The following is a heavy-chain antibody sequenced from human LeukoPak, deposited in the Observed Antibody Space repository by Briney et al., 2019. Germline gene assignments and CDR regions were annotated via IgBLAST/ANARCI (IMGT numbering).Heavy chain of an antibody. J-gene: IGHJ2*01. CDR2: IYHSGST. D-gene: IGHD5-18*01. Sequence: SETLSLTCAVSGYSISSGYYWGWIRPPPGKGLEWIGSIYHSGSTYYNPSLKSRVTISVDTSKNQFSLKLSSVTAADTAVYYCARDQLWTSNWYFDLWGRGTLVTVSS. CDR3: ARDQLWTSNWYFDL. CDR1: GYSISSGYY. V-gene: IGHV4-38-2*02.